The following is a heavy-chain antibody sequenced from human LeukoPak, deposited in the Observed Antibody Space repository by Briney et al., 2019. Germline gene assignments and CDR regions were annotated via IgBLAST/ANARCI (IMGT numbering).Heavy chain of an antibody. CDR1: GFTVSSNY. CDR2: IWYDGNNK. V-gene: IGHV3-33*08. CDR3: ATDAGHWFDP. Sequence: AGGSLRLSCAVSGFTVSSNYMSWVRQAPGKGLEWVAVIWYDGNNKYYADSVKGRFTISRDNSKNTLFLQMNSLRAEDTAVYYCATDAGHWFDPWGQGTLVTVSS. J-gene: IGHJ5*02.